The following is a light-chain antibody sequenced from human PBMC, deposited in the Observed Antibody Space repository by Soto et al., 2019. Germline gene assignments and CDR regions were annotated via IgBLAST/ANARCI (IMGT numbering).Light chain of an antibody. CDR2: KVS. Sequence: DVVMTQSPLSLPVTLGQSASISCRSSRSLVHTDGVTYLTWFQQRPGQSPRRLIYKVSHQDSGVPDRFSVSESGTDFTLKISRVEAEDIGVYYCMQGTRWPTWTFGQGTKVEI. CDR3: MQGTRWPTWT. V-gene: IGKV2-30*02. J-gene: IGKJ1*01. CDR1: RSLVHTDGVTY.